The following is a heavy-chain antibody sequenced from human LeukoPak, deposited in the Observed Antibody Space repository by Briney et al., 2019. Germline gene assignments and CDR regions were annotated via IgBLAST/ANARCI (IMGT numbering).Heavy chain of an antibody. Sequence: GGSLRLSCGASGFTFSNYWMTWVRQAPRKGLEWVANIDQDGSAKYYVGSVKGRFTISRDNAKESLYLQMNSLRVDDTAVYHCATDSFSISSISLPGADAFDIWGQGTMVTVSS. V-gene: IGHV3-7*01. CDR1: GFTFSNYW. CDR2: IDQDGSAK. J-gene: IGHJ3*02. D-gene: IGHD3-3*02. CDR3: ATDSFSISSISLPGADAFDI.